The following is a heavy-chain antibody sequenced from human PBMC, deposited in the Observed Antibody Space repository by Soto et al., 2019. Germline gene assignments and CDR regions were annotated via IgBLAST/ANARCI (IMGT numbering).Heavy chain of an antibody. CDR3: AKGYYGDYVILSYFDY. V-gene: IGHV3-23*01. Sequence: GGSLRLSCAASGFTFSSYAMSWVRQAPGKGLEWVSAISGSGGSTYYADSVKGRFTISRDNSKNTLYLQMNSLRAEDTAVYYCAKGYYGDYVILSYFDYWGQGTLVTVSS. D-gene: IGHD4-17*01. J-gene: IGHJ4*02. CDR1: GFTFSSYA. CDR2: ISGSGGST.